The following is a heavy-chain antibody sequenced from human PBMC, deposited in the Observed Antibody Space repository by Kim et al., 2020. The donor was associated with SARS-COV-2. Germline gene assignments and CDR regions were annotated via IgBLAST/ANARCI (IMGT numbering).Heavy chain of an antibody. Sequence: ASVKVSCKASGYTFTSYDSNWVRQATGQGLEWMGWMNPNSGNTGYAQKFQGRVTMTRNTSISTAYMELSSLRSEDTAVYYCASAPVGYCSSTSCQPYYYYGMDVWGQGTTVTVSS. V-gene: IGHV1-8*01. D-gene: IGHD2-2*01. CDR2: MNPNSGNT. CDR3: ASAPVGYCSSTSCQPYYYYGMDV. CDR1: GYTFTSYD. J-gene: IGHJ6*02.